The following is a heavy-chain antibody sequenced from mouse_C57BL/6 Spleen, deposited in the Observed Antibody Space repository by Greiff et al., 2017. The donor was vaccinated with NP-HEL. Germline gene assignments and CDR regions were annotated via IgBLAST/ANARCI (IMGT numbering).Heavy chain of an antibody. CDR1: GFTFSDYG. CDR2: ISNLAYSI. CDR3: ARRGITTPVDWYFDV. D-gene: IGHD1-1*01. J-gene: IGHJ1*03. Sequence: EVQGVESGGGLVQPGGSLKLSCAASGFTFSDYGMAWVRQAPRKGPEWVAFISNLAYSIYYADTVTGRFTISRENAKNTLYLEMSSLRSEDTAMYYCARRGITTPVDWYFDVWGTGTTVTVSS. V-gene: IGHV5-15*01.